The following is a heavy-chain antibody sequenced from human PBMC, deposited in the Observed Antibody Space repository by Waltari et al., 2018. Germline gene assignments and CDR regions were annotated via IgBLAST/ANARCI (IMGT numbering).Heavy chain of an antibody. CDR3: ARDRYCGGDCYSSDY. D-gene: IGHD2-21*01. CDR1: GGSFRGYY. CDR2: INHSGST. J-gene: IGHJ4*02. V-gene: IGHV4-34*01. Sequence: QVQLQQWGAGLLQPSETLSLTCAVSGGSFRGYYWRWIRQPPGKGLEWIGEINHSGSTNYNPSLKSRVTISVDTSKNQFSLKLSSVTAADTAVYYCARDRYCGGDCYSSDYWGQGTLVTVSS.